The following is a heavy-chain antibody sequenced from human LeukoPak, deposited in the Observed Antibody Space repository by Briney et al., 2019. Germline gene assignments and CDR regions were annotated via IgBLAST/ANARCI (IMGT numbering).Heavy chain of an antibody. CDR3: ARRDGYNTFYFEY. CDR1: GFSFSSYW. Sequence: GGSLRLSCAASGFSFSSYWMSWVRQAPGKGLEWVANINQDGSEKYYVDSVKGRFTISRDNAKNSLHLQMNSLRAEDTAVYYCARRDGYNTFYFEYWGQGILVTVSS. CDR2: INQDGSEK. D-gene: IGHD5-24*01. J-gene: IGHJ4*02. V-gene: IGHV3-7*01.